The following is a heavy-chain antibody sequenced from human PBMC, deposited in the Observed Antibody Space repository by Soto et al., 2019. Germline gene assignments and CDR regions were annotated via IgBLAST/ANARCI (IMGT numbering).Heavy chain of an antibody. CDR1: GESFSGYI. CDR3: ARGLITGSHYSGGWYYFDS. Sequence: PSEPLSLTCAVYGESFSGYIWTWIRQTPGKGLQWIGQINHSGSASYEPSLKSRVTISVHTSNSQFSLELSSVTAADTAVYYCARGLITGSHYSGGWYYFDSWGQGTQVTVS. V-gene: IGHV4-34*01. CDR2: INHSGSA. D-gene: IGHD6-19*01. J-gene: IGHJ4*02.